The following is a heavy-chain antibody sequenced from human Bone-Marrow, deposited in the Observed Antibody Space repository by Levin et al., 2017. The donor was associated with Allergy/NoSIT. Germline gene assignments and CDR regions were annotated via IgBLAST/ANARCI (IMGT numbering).Heavy chain of an antibody. J-gene: IGHJ5*02. CDR3: ARDSGTNGIDRLGMGWFDP. D-gene: IGHD2-8*01. CDR2: IYSGGAT. Sequence: SQTLSLTCTVSGGSISGGDYYWSWIRQPAGKGLEWIGRIYSGGATDYHASFESRVTISLDTSGSQFSLEMTSVTAADTAIYFCARDSGTNGIDRLGMGWFDPWGQGILVTVSS. CDR1: GGSISGGDYY. V-gene: IGHV4-61*02.